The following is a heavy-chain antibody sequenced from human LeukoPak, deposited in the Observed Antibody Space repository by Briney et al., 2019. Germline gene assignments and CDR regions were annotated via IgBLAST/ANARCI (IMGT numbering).Heavy chain of an antibody. CDR2: VFHDGST. J-gene: IGHJ1*01. CDR3: ARESIKKWLI. CDR1: GRSISLGYY. D-gene: IGHD6-19*01. Sequence: PSETLSLTCTVSGRSISLGYYWGWIRQPPGKGLEWIGSVFHDGSTHYNPSLQSRVSISVNTSKNEFSLKLSSVSAADTARYYCARESIKKWLIWGQGTLVTVSS. V-gene: IGHV4-38-2*02.